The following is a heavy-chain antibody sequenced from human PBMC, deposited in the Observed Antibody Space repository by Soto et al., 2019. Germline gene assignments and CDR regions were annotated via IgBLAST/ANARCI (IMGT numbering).Heavy chain of an antibody. CDR2: ISSTTNYI. CDR1: GFTFTRYS. J-gene: IGHJ4*02. CDR3: ARESEDLTSNFDY. Sequence: GGSLRLSCAASGFTFTRYSMNWVRQAPGKGPEWVSSISSTTNYIYYGDSMKGRFTISRDNAKNSLYLEMNSLRAEDTAVYYCARESEDLTSNFDYWGQGTLVTVSS. V-gene: IGHV3-21*06.